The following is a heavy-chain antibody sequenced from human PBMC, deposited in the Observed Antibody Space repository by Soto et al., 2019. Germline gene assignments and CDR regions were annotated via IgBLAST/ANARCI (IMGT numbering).Heavy chain of an antibody. CDR2: IYYSGST. J-gene: IGHJ4*02. CDR1: GGSVSSGSYY. D-gene: IGHD6-19*01. CDR3: AREYSSGWYYFDY. V-gene: IGHV4-61*01. Sequence: SETLSLTCTVSGGSVSSGSYYWSWIRQPPGKGLEWIGYIYYSGSTNYNPSLKSRVTISVDTSKNQFSLKLSSVTAADTAEYYWAREYSSGWYYFDYWGQGTLVTVSS.